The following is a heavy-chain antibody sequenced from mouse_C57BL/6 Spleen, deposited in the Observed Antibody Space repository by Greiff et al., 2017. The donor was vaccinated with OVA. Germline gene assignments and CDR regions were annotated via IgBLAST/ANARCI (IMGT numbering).Heavy chain of an antibody. J-gene: IGHJ2*01. V-gene: IGHV1-50*01. CDR1: GYTFTSYW. CDR2: IDPNDSYT. D-gene: IGHD2-4*01. CDR3: ARGGYDYDVHYFDD. Sequence: QVQLQQPGAELVKPGASVKLSCKASGYTFTSYWMQWVNQRPGPGLEWIGEIDPNDSYTNSNQKFKGKATLTVDHASSTADMQLSRLTSDDTAVYYCARGGYDYDVHYFDDWGQGTTLTVAS.